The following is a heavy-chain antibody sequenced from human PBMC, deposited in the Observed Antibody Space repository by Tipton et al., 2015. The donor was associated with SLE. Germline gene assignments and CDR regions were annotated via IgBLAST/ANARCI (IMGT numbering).Heavy chain of an antibody. Sequence: SLRLSCAASGFTFSTYGMHWVRQAPGKGLEWVAVIWYDGGNKYYADSVKGRFTISRDNSKNTLYLQMNSLRAEDTAVYYCARDRFWSGYYGWFDPWGQGTLVTVSS. V-gene: IGHV3-33*01. J-gene: IGHJ5*02. CDR3: ARDRFWSGYYGWFDP. D-gene: IGHD3-3*01. CDR2: IWYDGGNK. CDR1: GFTFSTYG.